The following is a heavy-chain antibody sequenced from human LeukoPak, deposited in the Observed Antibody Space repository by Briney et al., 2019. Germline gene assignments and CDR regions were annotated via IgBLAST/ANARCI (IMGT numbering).Heavy chain of an antibody. CDR1: GYTFTSYD. V-gene: IGHV1-8*01. Sequence: ASVKVSCKASGYTFTSYDTNWVRQATGQALEWVGWMNPNSGNRGYAESFQGRVTMTMNTSVNTAYMELITLTSEDTAVYYCARVPTYYDRGCGISETQEFDYSGHGTPVT. CDR3: ARVPTYYDRGCGISETQEFDY. CDR2: MNPNSGNR. D-gene: IGHD3-10*02. J-gene: IGHJ4*01.